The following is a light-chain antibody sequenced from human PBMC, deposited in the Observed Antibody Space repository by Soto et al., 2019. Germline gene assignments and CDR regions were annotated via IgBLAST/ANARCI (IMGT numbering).Light chain of an antibody. CDR2: EVS. Sequence: QAVLTQPASVSGSRGQSITISCTGTSSDVGGYNFVSWYQQQSGKAPKLMIHEVSNRPSGVSNRFSGSKSGNTASLTISGLQAEDEADYYCSSFTRSRAYVFGSGTKATVL. V-gene: IGLV2-14*01. J-gene: IGLJ1*01. CDR1: SSDVGGYNF. CDR3: SSFTRSRAYV.